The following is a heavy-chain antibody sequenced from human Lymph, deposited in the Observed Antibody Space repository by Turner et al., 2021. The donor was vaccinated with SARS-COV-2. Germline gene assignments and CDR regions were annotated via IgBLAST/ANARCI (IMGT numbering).Heavy chain of an antibody. V-gene: IGHV1-69*01. CDR3: ARVGSSVVPYYYYGMDV. Sequence: QVQLVQSGTEVKKPGSSVKVSCKASGGTFSSHVIRWVRQAPGQGLEWMGGIIPMFGTANYAQKFQGRVTITADESTSTAYMELSSLRSDDTAVYYCARVGSSVVPYYYYGMDVWGQGTTVTVSS. D-gene: IGHD3-22*01. J-gene: IGHJ6*02. CDR1: GGTFSSHV. CDR2: IIPMFGTA.